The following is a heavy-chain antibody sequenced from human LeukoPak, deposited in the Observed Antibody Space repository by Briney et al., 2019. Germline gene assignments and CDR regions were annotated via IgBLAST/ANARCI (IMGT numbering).Heavy chain of an antibody. Sequence: SETLSLTCAVYGGSFSGYYWSWICQPPGKGLEWIGEINHSGSTNYNPSLKSRVTISVDTSKNQFSLKLSSVTAADTAVYYCASTPAFIAAAGKYYYYYYMDVWGKGTTVTVSS. CDR3: ASTPAFIAAAGKYYYYYYMDV. V-gene: IGHV4-34*01. J-gene: IGHJ6*03. D-gene: IGHD6-13*01. CDR1: GGSFSGYY. CDR2: INHSGST.